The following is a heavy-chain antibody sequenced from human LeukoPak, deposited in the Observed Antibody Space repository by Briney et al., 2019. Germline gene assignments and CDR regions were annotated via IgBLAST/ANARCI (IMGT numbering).Heavy chain of an antibody. CDR1: GFTVSSNY. V-gene: IGHV3-53*01. D-gene: IGHD6-6*01. CDR3: ARVTEVEYSSSFDY. J-gene: IGHJ4*02. Sequence: GGSLRLSCAASGFTVSSNYMSWVRQAPGKGLEWVSVIYSGGSTYYADSVKGRFTISRDNSKNTLYLQMNSLRAEDTAVYYCARVTEVEYSSSFDYWGQGTLVTVSS. CDR2: IYSGGST.